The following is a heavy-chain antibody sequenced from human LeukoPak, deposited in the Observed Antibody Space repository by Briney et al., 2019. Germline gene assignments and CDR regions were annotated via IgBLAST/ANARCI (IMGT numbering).Heavy chain of an antibody. D-gene: IGHD1-1*01. J-gene: IGHJ6*02. CDR2: MNPNSGGT. Sequence: ASVKVSCKASGDTFTDHYMHWVRQAPGQGLEWMGWMNPNSGGTNYAQKFQGRVTMTRDTSISTAYMELSRLRSDDTAVYYCARETDYGMDVWGQGTTVTVSS. CDR3: ARETDYGMDV. CDR1: GDTFTDHY. V-gene: IGHV1-2*02.